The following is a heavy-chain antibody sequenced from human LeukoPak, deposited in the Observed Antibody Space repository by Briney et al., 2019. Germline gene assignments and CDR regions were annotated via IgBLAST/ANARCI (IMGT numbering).Heavy chain of an antibody. Sequence: PGGSLRLSCAASGFTFSSYAMSWVRQAPGKGLEWVSAISGSGGSTYYADSVKGRFTISRDNSKNTLYLQMNSLRAEDTAVYCWANDRSVVPPRTFDYWGQGTLVTVSS. CDR2: ISGSGGST. J-gene: IGHJ4*02. V-gene: IGHV3-23*01. CDR3: ANDRSVVPPRTFDY. D-gene: IGHD2-2*01. CDR1: GFTFSSYA.